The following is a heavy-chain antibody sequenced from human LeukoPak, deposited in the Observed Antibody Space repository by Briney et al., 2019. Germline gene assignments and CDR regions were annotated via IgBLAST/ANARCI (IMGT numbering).Heavy chain of an antibody. CDR1: GFIFSSYS. J-gene: IGHJ6*03. CDR3: ARDNSLSGYLTYYYYMDV. Sequence: GGSLRLSCAASGFIFSSYSMNWVRQAPGKGLEWVSYISSSSSTIYYADSVKGRFTISRDNAKNSLYLQMNSLRAEDTAVYYCARDNSLSGYLTYYYYMDVWGKGTTVTVSS. V-gene: IGHV3-48*04. D-gene: IGHD3-22*01. CDR2: ISSSSSTI.